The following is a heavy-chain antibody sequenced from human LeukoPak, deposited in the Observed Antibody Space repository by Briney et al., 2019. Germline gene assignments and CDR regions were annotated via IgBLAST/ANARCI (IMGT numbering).Heavy chain of an antibody. Sequence: SETLSLTCTVSGGSISSYYWSWIRQPPGKGLEWIGYIYYSGSTNYNPSLKSRVTISVDTSKNQFSLKLSSVTAADTAVYYCARVSIAFAVGAFDYWGQGTLVTVSS. V-gene: IGHV4-59*08. CDR3: ARVSIAFAVGAFDY. J-gene: IGHJ4*02. CDR2: IYYSGST. D-gene: IGHD1-26*01. CDR1: GGSISSYY.